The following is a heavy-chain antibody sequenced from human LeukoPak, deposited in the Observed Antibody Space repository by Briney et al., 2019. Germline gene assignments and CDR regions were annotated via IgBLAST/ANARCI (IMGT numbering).Heavy chain of an antibody. J-gene: IGHJ4*02. V-gene: IGHV3-30*02. Sequence: GGSLRLSCAASGFTFSGYSMNWVRQAPGKGLEWVAFIRYDGSNKYYADSVKGRFTISRDDSKNTLYLQMNSLRAEDTAVYYCAKDDSLDILTGAGFDYWGQGTLVTVSS. CDR2: IRYDGSNK. CDR3: AKDDSLDILTGAGFDY. CDR1: GFTFSGYS. D-gene: IGHD3-9*01.